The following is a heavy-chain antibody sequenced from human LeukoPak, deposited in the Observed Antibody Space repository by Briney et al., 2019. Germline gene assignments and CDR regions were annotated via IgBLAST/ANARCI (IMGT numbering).Heavy chain of an antibody. V-gene: IGHV4-4*07. J-gene: IGHJ5*02. D-gene: IGHD5-12*01. Sequence: SETLSLTCTVSGGSISNYYWSWIRQPAGKGLEWIGRIYSSGTTIYNPSLKSRVTMSVGTSKNQFSLKLSFVTAADTAVYFCASGSTGYDPWGQGTLVTVSS. CDR2: IYSSGTT. CDR3: ASGSTGYDP. CDR1: GGSISNYY.